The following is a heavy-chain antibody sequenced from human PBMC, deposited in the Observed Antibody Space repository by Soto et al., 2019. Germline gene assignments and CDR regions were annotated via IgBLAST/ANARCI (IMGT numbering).Heavy chain of an antibody. Sequence: QVQLVHSEAEVKKPGASVKVSCEASGYTFINHGISWVRQAPGQGLEWMGWVSGSNGNTKYAQKFQGRVTMTTETSTSTAHMELRNLRSDDTAVYFCARDFYPLAYYFDPWGQGTLVTVSS. J-gene: IGHJ4*02. CDR2: VSGSNGNT. CDR3: ARDFYPLAYYFDP. CDR1: GYTFINHG. V-gene: IGHV1-18*04.